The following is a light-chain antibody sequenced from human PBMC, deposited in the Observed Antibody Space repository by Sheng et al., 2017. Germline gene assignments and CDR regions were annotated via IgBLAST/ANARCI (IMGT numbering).Light chain of an antibody. J-gene: IGLJ3*02. CDR3: QSADSSGTWV. CDR2: KDS. Sequence: SYELTQPPSVSVSPGQTARITCSGDALPKQYAYWYQQKPGQAPVLVIYKDSERPSGIPERFSGSSSGTTAMLTISGVQAEDEADYYCQSADSSGTWVFGGGTKLTVL. V-gene: IGLV3-25*03. CDR1: ALPKQY.